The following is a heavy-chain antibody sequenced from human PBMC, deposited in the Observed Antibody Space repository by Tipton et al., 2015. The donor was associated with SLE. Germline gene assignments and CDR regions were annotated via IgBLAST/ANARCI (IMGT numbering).Heavy chain of an antibody. V-gene: IGHV4-34*01. CDR1: GGSFSGYY. CDR2: INHSGST. J-gene: IGHJ6*03. Sequence: TLSLTCAVYGGSFSGYYWSWIRQPPGKGLEWIGEINHSGSTNYNPSLKSRVTISVDTSKNQFSQKLSSVTAADTAVYYCARGLISYYYYYMDVWGKGTTVTVSS. CDR3: ARGLISYYYYYMDV.